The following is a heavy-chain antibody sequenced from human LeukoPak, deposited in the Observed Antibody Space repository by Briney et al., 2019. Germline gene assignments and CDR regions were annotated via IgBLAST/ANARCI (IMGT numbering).Heavy chain of an antibody. Sequence: PGGSLRLSCVASGFTFSNYWMQWVRQAPGKGLEWVANIKQDGGEKYYVDSVKGRFTISRDNAKNSLYLQMNSLRAEDTAVYYCARDLTCWYGECGFDYWGQGTLVTVSS. D-gene: IGHD3-10*01. CDR1: GFTFSNYW. J-gene: IGHJ4*02. V-gene: IGHV3-7*01. CDR3: ARDLTCWYGECGFDY. CDR2: IKQDGGEK.